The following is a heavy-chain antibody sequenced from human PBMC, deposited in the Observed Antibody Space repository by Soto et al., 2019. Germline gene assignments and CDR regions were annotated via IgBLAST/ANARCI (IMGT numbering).Heavy chain of an antibody. Sequence: QVQLVESGGGVVQPGRSLRLSCAASGFTFSSYGMHWVRQAPGKGLEWVAVISYDGSNNYYADSVKARFTISRDNSLNTLYLQMHSLRTEDTAVYYCAKDFRVGSCGWYLDYGRDVWGQWTTLTVSS. D-gene: IGHD6-19*01. J-gene: IGHJ6*02. V-gene: IGHV3-30*18. CDR3: AKDFRVGSCGWYLDYGRDV. CDR1: GFTFSSYG. CDR2: ISYDGSNN.